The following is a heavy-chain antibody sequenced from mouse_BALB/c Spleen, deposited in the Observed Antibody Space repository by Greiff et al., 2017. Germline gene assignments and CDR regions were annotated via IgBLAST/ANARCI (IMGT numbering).Heavy chain of an antibody. CDR3: ARASYYGSRGFDY. CDR2: IWAGGST. Sequence: VQRVESGPGLVAPSQSLSITCTVSGFSLTSYGVHWVRQPPGKGLEWLGVIWAGGSTNYNSALMSRLSISKDNSKSQVFLKMNSLQTDDTAMYYCARASYYGSRGFDYWGQGTTLTVSS. V-gene: IGHV2-9*02. J-gene: IGHJ2*01. D-gene: IGHD1-1*01. CDR1: GFSLTSYG.